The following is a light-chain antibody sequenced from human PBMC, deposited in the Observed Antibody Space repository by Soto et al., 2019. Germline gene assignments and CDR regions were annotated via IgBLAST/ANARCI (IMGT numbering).Light chain of an antibody. CDR3: CSFRRLV. CDR2: DVS. CDR1: SSDVGGYNY. V-gene: IGLV2-11*01. J-gene: IGLJ2*01. Sequence: QSALTQPRSVSGSPGQSVTISCTGTSSDVGGYNYVAWYQQHPGKAPKLMIYDVSKRPSGVPDRFSGSKSGNTASLTISGLQAEDEAYYYCCSFRRLVFGGGTKLTVL.